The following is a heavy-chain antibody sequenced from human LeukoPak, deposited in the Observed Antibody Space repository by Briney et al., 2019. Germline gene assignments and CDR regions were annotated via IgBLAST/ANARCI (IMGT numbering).Heavy chain of an antibody. CDR3: AKEVWPGNSGWHLFDY. J-gene: IGHJ4*02. CDR2: ISYDGSNK. D-gene: IGHD6-19*01. CDR1: GFTFSSYA. V-gene: IGHV3-30-3*01. Sequence: GRSLRLSCAASGFTFSSYAMHWVRQAPGKGLEWVSVISYDGSNKYYADSVKGRFTISRDNSKNTLCLQMNSLRAEYPAVYYCAKEVWPGNSGWHLFDYWGQGTLVTVSS.